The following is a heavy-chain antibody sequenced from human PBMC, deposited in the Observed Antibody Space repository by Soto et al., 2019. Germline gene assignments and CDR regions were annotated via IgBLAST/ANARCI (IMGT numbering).Heavy chain of an antibody. Sequence: ASVKVSCKASGYTFTSYYIHWVRQAPGQGLEWMGIINPSGGSTSYAQKFQGRVTMTRDTSTSTVYMELSSLRSEDTAVYYCARDSVCSGGSCYPSDYWGQGTLVTVSS. V-gene: IGHV1-46*01. CDR1: GYTFTSYY. J-gene: IGHJ4*02. D-gene: IGHD2-15*01. CDR2: INPSGGST. CDR3: ARDSVCSGGSCYPSDY.